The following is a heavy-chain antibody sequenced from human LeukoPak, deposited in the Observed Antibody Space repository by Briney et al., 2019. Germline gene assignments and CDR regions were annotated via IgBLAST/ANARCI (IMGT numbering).Heavy chain of an antibody. CDR2: FDPEDGET. V-gene: IGHV1-24*01. Sequence: ASVKVSCKVSGYTLTELSMHWVRQAPGKGLEWMGGFDPEDGETIYAQKFQGRVTMTEDTSTDTAYMELSSLRSEDTAVYYCATGVAGTYFFDYWGQGTLVTVSS. CDR1: GYTLTELS. D-gene: IGHD6-19*01. J-gene: IGHJ4*02. CDR3: ATGVAGTYFFDY.